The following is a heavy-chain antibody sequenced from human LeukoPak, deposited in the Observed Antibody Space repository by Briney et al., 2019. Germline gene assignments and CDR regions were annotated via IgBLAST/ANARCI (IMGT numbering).Heavy chain of an antibody. Sequence: GGSLRLSCTASGFIFSSHWMTWVRQSPGKGLEWVANIKEDGSMKYYVDSVKGRFTISRDNTKNALYLQMNSLRADDTAVYFCARDSTWLLDYWGQGTLITVSS. CDR2: IKEDGSMK. D-gene: IGHD6-19*01. CDR1: GFIFSSHW. CDR3: ARDSTWLLDY. J-gene: IGHJ4*02. V-gene: IGHV3-7*03.